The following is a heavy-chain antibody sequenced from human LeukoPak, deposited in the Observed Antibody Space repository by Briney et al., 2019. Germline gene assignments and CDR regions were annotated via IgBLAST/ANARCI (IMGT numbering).Heavy chain of an antibody. CDR3: ARDIFHWGDYGDSFDY. Sequence: ASVKVSXXASGXXFTSYGISWVRQAPGQGLEWMGWISAYNGNTNYAQKLQGRVTMTTDTSTSTAYMELRSLRSDDTAVYYCARDIFHWGDYGDSFDYWGQGTLVTVSS. D-gene: IGHD4-17*01. J-gene: IGHJ4*02. CDR1: GXXFTSYG. V-gene: IGHV1-18*01. CDR2: ISAYNGNT.